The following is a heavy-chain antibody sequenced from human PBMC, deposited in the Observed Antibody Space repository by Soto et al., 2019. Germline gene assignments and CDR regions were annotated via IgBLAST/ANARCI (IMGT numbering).Heavy chain of an antibody. D-gene: IGHD3-16*02. CDR1: GFTFSSYG. V-gene: IGHV3-33*01. CDR2: IWYDGSNK. Sequence: PGGSLRLSCAASGFTFSSYGMHWVRQAPGKGLEWVAVIWYDGSNKYYADSVKGRFTISRDNSRNTLYLQMNSLRAEDTAVYYCARDFTFGGVIVGAFDIWGQGTMVTVSS. CDR3: ARDFTFGGVIVGAFDI. J-gene: IGHJ3*02.